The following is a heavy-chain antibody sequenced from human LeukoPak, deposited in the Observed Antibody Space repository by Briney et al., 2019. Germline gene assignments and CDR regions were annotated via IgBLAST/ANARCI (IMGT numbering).Heavy chain of an antibody. D-gene: IGHD3-22*01. Sequence: ASVKVSCKASGYTFTGYYMHWVRQAPGQGLEWMGWINPNSGGTNYAQKFQGRVTMTRDTSISTAYMELSRLRSDDTAVYYCARTEGRYDSRTAVDYWGQGTLVTVSS. CDR1: GYTFTGYY. V-gene: IGHV1-2*02. CDR3: ARTEGRYDSRTAVDY. J-gene: IGHJ4*02. CDR2: INPNSGGT.